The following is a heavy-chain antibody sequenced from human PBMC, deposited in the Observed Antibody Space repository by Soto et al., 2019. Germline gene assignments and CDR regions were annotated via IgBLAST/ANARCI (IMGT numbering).Heavy chain of an antibody. CDR2: IYWDDDK. CDR3: AHSGTMVRGVITTTPLFYFDY. V-gene: IGHV2-5*02. J-gene: IGHJ4*02. Sequence: QITLKESGPTLVKPTQTLTLTCTFSGFSLSTSGVGVGWIRQPPGKALEWLALIYWDDDKRYSPSLKSRLTNTKDTSKNQVVLTMTNMDPVDTATYYCAHSGTMVRGVITTTPLFYFDYWGQGTLVTVSS. D-gene: IGHD3-10*01. CDR1: GFSLSTSGVG.